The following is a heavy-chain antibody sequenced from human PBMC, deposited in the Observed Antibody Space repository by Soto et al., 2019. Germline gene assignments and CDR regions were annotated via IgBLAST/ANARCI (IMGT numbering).Heavy chain of an antibody. CDR1: GFTFSSYA. Sequence: GGSLRLSCAASGFTFSSYAMSWVRQAPGKGLEWVSAISGSGGSTYYADSVKGRFTISRDNSKNTLYLQMNSLRAEDTAVYYCAKEPPFGVVIPYYFDYWGQGTLVTVSS. CDR3: AKEPPFGVVIPYYFDY. CDR2: ISGSGGST. J-gene: IGHJ4*02. D-gene: IGHD3-3*01. V-gene: IGHV3-23*01.